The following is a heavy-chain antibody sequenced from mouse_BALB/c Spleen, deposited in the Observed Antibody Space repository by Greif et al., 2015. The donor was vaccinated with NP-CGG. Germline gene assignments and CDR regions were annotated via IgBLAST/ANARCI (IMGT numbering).Heavy chain of an antibody. CDR1: GFTFSSYG. D-gene: IGHD1-1*01. V-gene: IGHV5-9-2*01. CDR2: ISGGGSYT. Sequence: EVMLVESGGGLVKPGGSLKFSCAASGFTFSSYGMSWVRQTPEKRLEWVATISGGGSYTYYPDSVKGRVTISRDNAKNNLYLQMSSLRSEDTALYYCARHGNLYGSSSYYFDYWGQGTTLTVSS. J-gene: IGHJ2*01. CDR3: ARHGNLYGSSSYYFDY.